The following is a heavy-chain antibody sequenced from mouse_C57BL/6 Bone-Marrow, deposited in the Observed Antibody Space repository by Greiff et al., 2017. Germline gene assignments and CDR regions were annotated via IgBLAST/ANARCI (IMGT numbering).Heavy chain of an antibody. CDR2: IYPGSGST. CDR1: GYTFTSYW. D-gene: IGHD1-1*01. Sequence: QVQLQQPGAELVKPGASVKMSCKASGYTFTSYWITWVKQRPGQGLEWIGDIYPGSGSTNYNEKFKSKATLTVDTSSSTSYMLLSSLTSEDSAVYYCARRGTTVVSWYFDVWGTGTTVTVSS. CDR3: ARRGTTVVSWYFDV. V-gene: IGHV1-55*01. J-gene: IGHJ1*03.